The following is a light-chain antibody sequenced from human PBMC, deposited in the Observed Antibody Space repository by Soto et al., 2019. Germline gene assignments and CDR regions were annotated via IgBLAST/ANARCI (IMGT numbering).Light chain of an antibody. CDR3: QQYAGLPYT. CDR2: DAS. J-gene: IGKJ2*01. Sequence: EIVLTQSPATLSLSPGERATLSCRASESISTYLAWYQQKPGQAPRLLIYDASNRATGTPARFSGSGSGTDFTLTISSLEPEDFAVYYCQQYAGLPYTFGQGTKLEIK. CDR1: ESISTY. V-gene: IGKV3-11*01.